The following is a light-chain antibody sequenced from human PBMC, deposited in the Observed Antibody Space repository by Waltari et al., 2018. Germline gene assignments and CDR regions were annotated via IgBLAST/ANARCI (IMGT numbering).Light chain of an antibody. V-gene: IGKV1-39*01. J-gene: IGKJ4*01. Sequence: DIQMTQSPSSLSASVGDRVTITCRASQSINNYLNWYQHKPGKAPKLLIYGAFNLQTGVPSRFSGRRSGTDLTLTIYSLQPEDFATYYWQQSYRSPHTFGGGTKVEIK. CDR1: QSINNY. CDR3: QQSYRSPHT. CDR2: GAF.